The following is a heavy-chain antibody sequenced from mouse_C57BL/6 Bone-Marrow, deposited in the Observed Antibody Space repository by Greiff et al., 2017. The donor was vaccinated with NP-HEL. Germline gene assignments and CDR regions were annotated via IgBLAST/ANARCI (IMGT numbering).Heavy chain of an antibody. CDR2: IYPGDGDT. J-gene: IGHJ2*01. D-gene: IGHD1-1*01. V-gene: IGHV1-80*01. CDR3: ARYYGSSYYFDY. CDR1: GYAFRSYW. Sequence: QVQLQQSGAELVKPGASVQISCKASGYAFRSYWMNWVKQRPGKGLEWIGQIYPGDGDTNYNGKFKGKATLTADKSSSTAYMQLSSLTSEDSAVYFCARYYGSSYYFDYWGQGTTLTVSS.